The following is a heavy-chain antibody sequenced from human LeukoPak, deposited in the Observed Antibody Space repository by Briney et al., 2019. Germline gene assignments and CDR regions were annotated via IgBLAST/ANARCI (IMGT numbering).Heavy chain of an antibody. CDR2: ISGSGGST. D-gene: IGHD2-2*02. J-gene: IGHJ4*02. CDR1: GFTFSSYA. V-gene: IGHV3-23*01. Sequence: GSLRLSCAASGFTFSSYAMSWVRQAPGKGLEWVSAISGSGGSTYYADSVKGRFTISRDNSKNTLYLQMNSLRAEDTAVYYCAKGSRYCSSTSCYSVGDYWGQGTLVTVSS. CDR3: AKGSRYCSSTSCYSVGDY.